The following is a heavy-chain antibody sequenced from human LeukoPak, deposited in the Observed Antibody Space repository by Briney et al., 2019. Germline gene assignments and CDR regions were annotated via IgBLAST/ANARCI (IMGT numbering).Heavy chain of an antibody. CDR1: GFTFSSYG. CDR2: TRYDGSNK. D-gene: IGHD6-19*01. Sequence: GGSLRLSCAASGFTFSSYGMHWVRQAPGKVLEWVAFTRYDGSNKYYADSVKGRFTISRDIANKSLYLQMNSLRVEDTAVYYCARDPVGWYLYYFDYWGQGTLVTVSS. CDR3: ARDPVGWYLYYFDY. V-gene: IGHV3-30*02. J-gene: IGHJ4*02.